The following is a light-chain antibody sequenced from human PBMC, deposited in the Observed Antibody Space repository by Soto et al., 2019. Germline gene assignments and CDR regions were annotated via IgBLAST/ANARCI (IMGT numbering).Light chain of an antibody. CDR1: QSIGDS. CDR3: QQTYSTPPCN. V-gene: IGKV1-5*01. J-gene: IGKJ5*01. CDR2: DVS. Sequence: DRVTITCRASQSIGDSLAWYQQKPGKAPYLLISDVSSLERGVPSRFSGSGSGTEFTLTISSMQPDDFATFYCQQTYSTPPCNFGQGTRLEIK.